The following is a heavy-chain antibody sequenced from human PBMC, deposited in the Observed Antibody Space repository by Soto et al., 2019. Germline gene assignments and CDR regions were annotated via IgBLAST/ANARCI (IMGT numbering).Heavy chain of an antibody. Sequence: GGSLRLSCAASKFTFSSYSMNWVRQAPGKGLEWVSSISRTSNYIYYADSVKGQFTISRDNAKNSLYLQMSSLRAEDTVLYYCARDYDTLTGYAFDIWGQGTMVTVSS. D-gene: IGHD3-9*01. V-gene: IGHV3-21*01. J-gene: IGHJ3*02. CDR2: ISRTSNYI. CDR1: KFTFSSYS. CDR3: ARDYDTLTGYAFDI.